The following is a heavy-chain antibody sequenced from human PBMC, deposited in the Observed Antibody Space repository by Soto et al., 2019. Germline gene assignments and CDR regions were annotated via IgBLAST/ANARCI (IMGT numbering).Heavy chain of an antibody. CDR3: AMGSPPGH. Sequence: SLTCTVSGGSISNYYWSWIRQPPGKGLEWIGYLYYTGSTNYNPSLKSRVTISVDTSKNQFSLKLNSVTAADTAVYYCAMGSPPGHWGQGALVTVSS. D-gene: IGHD1-26*01. J-gene: IGHJ4*02. V-gene: IGHV4-59*01. CDR1: GGSISNYY. CDR2: LYYTGST.